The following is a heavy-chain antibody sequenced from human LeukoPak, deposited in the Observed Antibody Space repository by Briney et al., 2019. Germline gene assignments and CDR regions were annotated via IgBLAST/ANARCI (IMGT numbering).Heavy chain of an antibody. CDR1: GFTFSSYA. CDR2: ISYDGSNK. D-gene: IGHD1-26*01. V-gene: IGHV3-30-3*01. Sequence: GRSLRLSCAASGFTFSSYAMHWVRQAPGKGLEWVAVISYDGSNKYYADSVKGRFTISRDNSKNTLYLQMNSLRAEDTAVYYCARVRSYRGSTYFDYWGQGTLATVSS. J-gene: IGHJ4*02. CDR3: ARVRSYRGSTYFDY.